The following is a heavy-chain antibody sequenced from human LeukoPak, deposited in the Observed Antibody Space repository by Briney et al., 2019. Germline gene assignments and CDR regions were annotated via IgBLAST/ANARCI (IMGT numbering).Heavy chain of an antibody. V-gene: IGHV4-30-2*01. CDR3: ARHVHDFWSGYYIGQYYFDY. Sequence: PSETLSLSCTVSGGSISSGGYYWSWIRQPPGKGLEWIGYIYHSGSTYYNPSLKSRVTISVDRSKNQFSLKLSSVTAADTAVYYCARHVHDFWSGYYIGQYYFDYWGQGTLVTVSS. CDR1: GGSISSGGYY. D-gene: IGHD3-3*01. J-gene: IGHJ4*02. CDR2: IYHSGST.